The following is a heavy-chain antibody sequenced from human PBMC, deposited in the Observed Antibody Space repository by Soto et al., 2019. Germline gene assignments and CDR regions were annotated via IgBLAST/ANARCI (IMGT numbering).Heavy chain of an antibody. V-gene: IGHV4-34*01. CDR1: GGSFSGYY. CDR3: ARGPNQAFDY. J-gene: IGHJ4*02. Sequence: SETLSLTCAVYGGSFSGYYWSWIRQPPGKGLEWIGEINHSGSTNYNPSLKSRVTISVDTSKNQFSLKLSSVTAADTAVYYCARGPNQAFDYWGQGTLVTVSS. CDR2: INHSGST.